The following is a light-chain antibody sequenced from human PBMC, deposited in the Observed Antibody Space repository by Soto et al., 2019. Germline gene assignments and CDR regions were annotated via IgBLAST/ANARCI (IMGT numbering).Light chain of an antibody. Sequence: DIQMTQSPSTLSASVGDRVTITCRASQSISSWLAWYQQKPGKAPKLLIYDAYSLESGVPSRFRGSGSGTESTLTISSLQPDDLATYYSQQYNSYSPLTFGGGTKVEIK. CDR1: QSISSW. CDR3: QQYNSYSPLT. CDR2: DAY. J-gene: IGKJ4*01. V-gene: IGKV1-5*01.